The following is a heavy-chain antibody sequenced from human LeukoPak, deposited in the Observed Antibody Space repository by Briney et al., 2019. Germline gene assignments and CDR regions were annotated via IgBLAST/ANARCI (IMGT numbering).Heavy chain of an antibody. CDR3: ARVIADSSGYYRTFDY. CDR2: IRQDGSQK. J-gene: IGHJ4*02. D-gene: IGHD3-22*01. CDR1: GFTFSSYW. V-gene: IGHV3-7*01. Sequence: PGGSLRLSCAASGFTFSSYWMSWVRQAPGKGLEWVATIRQDGSQKYYVDSVKGRFTISRDNAKNSLYLQMNSLRAEDTAVYYCARVIADSSGYYRTFDYWGQGTLVTVSS.